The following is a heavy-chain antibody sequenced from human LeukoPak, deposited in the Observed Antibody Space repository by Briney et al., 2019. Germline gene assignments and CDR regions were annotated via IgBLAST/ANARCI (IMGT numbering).Heavy chain of an antibody. D-gene: IGHD5-12*01. V-gene: IGHV2-5*02. CDR2: IYWDDDK. CDR1: GFSLSTTGVG. J-gene: IGHJ3*02. Sequence: SGPTLANPTQPLTLTCTFSGFSLSTTGVGVGWIRQPQGKALEWLALIYWDDDKRYSPSLKSRLTITTDTSITQVVLTMTNMDPVDTARYYCAHIGSATPSAAFDIWGQGTMVTVSS. CDR3: AHIGSATPSAAFDI.